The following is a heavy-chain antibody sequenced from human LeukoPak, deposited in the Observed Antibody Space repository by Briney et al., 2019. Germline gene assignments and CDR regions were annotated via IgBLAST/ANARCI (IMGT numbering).Heavy chain of an antibody. CDR3: ARGRYYYGSGSYSPIDY. V-gene: IGHV1-8*01. Sequence: ASVKLSCKASGYTFTSYDINWVRQATGQGLEWMGWMNPNSGNTGYAQKFQGRVTMTRNTSISTAYMELSSLRSEDTAVYYCARGRYYYGSGSYSPIDYWGQGTLVTVCS. D-gene: IGHD3-10*01. CDR1: GYTFTSYD. CDR2: MNPNSGNT. J-gene: IGHJ4*02.